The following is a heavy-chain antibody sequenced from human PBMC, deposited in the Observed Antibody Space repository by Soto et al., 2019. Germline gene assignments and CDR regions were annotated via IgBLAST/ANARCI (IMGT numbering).Heavy chain of an antibody. CDR1: GFSFTTAGVA. D-gene: IGHD5-12*01. V-gene: IGHV2-5*01. Sequence: SGPTLVNPTQTLTLTCTFSGFSFTTAGVAVGWIRQTPGGALEWLTLIYYNDDRRFSPSLKTRLTITGDTSKNQVVLSLTNVDPGDTATYFCSHSDGGYEIIYFDFWGQGIPVTVSS. CDR3: SHSDGGYEIIYFDF. J-gene: IGHJ4*02. CDR2: IYYNDDR.